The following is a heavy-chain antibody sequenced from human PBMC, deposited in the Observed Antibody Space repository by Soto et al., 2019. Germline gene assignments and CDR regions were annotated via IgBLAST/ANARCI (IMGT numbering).Heavy chain of an antibody. CDR2: ISSSGSTI. V-gene: IGHV3-11*01. J-gene: IGHJ4*02. D-gene: IGHD5-12*01. CDR3: ARAEEGWLQLRQHIDY. CDR1: GFTFSDYY. Sequence: GGSLRLSCAASGFTFSDYYMSWIRQAPGKGLEWVSYISSSGSTIYYADSVKGRFTISRDNAKNSLYLQMNSLRAEDTAVYYCARAEEGWLQLRQHIDYWGQGTLVTVSS.